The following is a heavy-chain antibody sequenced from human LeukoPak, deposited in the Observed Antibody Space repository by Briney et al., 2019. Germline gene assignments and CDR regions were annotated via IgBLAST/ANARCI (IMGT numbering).Heavy chain of an antibody. V-gene: IGHV3-33*01. D-gene: IGHD2-2*01. CDR3: GRFTRSYAGDY. Sequence: GRSLRLSCAASGFTFSSYGMHWVRQAPGKGLEWVAVIWYDGSNKYYADSVKGRFTISRDNAKNSLYLQMSTLRVEDTAMYYCGRFTRSYAGDYWGQGTLVIVSS. CDR2: IWYDGSNK. CDR1: GFTFSSYG. J-gene: IGHJ4*02.